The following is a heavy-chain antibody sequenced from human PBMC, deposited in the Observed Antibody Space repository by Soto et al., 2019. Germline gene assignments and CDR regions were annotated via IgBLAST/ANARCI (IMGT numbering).Heavy chain of an antibody. Sequence: QLQLQESGSGLVKPSQTLSLTCAVSGGSISSGGYSWSWIRQPPGKGLEWIGYIYHSGSTYHNPSLKIRVTTSVDRSKNQFSLKLSSVTAADTAAYYGAAGDELPRYYWGQGTLVTVSS. CDR3: AAGDELPRYY. D-gene: IGHD1-26*01. V-gene: IGHV4-30-2*01. J-gene: IGHJ4*02. CDR1: GGSISSGGYS. CDR2: IYHSGST.